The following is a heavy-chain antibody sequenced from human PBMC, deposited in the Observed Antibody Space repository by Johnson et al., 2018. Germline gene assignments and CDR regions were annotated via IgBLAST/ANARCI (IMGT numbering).Heavy chain of an antibody. D-gene: IGHD6-19*01. CDR2: ISYDGRKK. J-gene: IGHJ3*02. Sequence: QVQLQESGGGVVQPGRSLRLSCVASGFIFNTYAMHWVRQAPGKGLEWVAVISYDGRKKNYADSVKGRFTISRDNSKTTRYLQMNSLRAEDTAVYYCARFGGGISGWRPIWGQGTMVTVSS. CDR1: GFIFNTYA. CDR3: ARFGGGISGWRPI. V-gene: IGHV3-30*03.